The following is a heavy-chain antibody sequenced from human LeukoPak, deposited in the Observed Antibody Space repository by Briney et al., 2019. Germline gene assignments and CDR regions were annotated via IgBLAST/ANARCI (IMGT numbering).Heavy chain of an antibody. CDR2: IYHSGTT. CDR1: GYSISSGYY. D-gene: IGHD2-15*01. V-gene: IGHV4-38-2*02. Sequence: PSETLSLTCTVSGYSISSGYYWGWIRQPPGKGLEWIGSIYHSGTTYYNPSLKSRVTISVDTSKNQFFLKLSSVTAADTAVYYCARDRAALIGFHYWGQGTPVTVSS. J-gene: IGHJ4*02. CDR3: ARDRAALIGFHY.